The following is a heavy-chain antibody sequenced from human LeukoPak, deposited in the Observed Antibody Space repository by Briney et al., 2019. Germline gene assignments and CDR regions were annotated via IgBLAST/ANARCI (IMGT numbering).Heavy chain of an antibody. D-gene: IGHD3-3*01. CDR1: GFTFSSYW. Sequence: GGSLRLSCAASGFTFSSYWMSWVRQAPGKGLEWVANIKQGGSEKYYVDSVKGRFTISRDNAKNSLYLQMNSLRAEDTAVYYCAKDFTYYDFWSGYYSFDYWGQGTLVTVSS. J-gene: IGHJ4*02. CDR2: IKQGGSEK. V-gene: IGHV3-7*01. CDR3: AKDFTYYDFWSGYYSFDY.